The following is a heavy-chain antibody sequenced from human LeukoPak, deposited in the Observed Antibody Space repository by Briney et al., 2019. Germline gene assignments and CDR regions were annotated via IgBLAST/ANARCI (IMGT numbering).Heavy chain of an antibody. J-gene: IGHJ6*02. D-gene: IGHD6-13*01. CDR2: IYYSGST. V-gene: IGHV4-30-4*01. CDR3: AREQLVRYYYYYYGMDV. CDR1: GGSISSGDYY. Sequence: SETLSLTCTVSGGSISSGDYYWSWIRQPPGKGLEWIGYIYYSGSTYYNPSLKSRVTISVDTSKNQFSLKLSSVTAADTAVYYCAREQLVRYYYYYYGMDVWGQGTTVTVSS.